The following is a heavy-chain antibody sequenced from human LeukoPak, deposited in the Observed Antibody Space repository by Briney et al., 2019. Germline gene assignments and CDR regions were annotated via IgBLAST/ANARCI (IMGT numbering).Heavy chain of an antibody. J-gene: IGHJ3*02. CDR2: INPNSGGT. V-gene: IGHV1-2*02. D-gene: IGHD4-17*01. CDR3: ASGRDYGDERGAFDI. Sequence: ASVKVSCRASGYTFTGYYMHWVRQAPGQGLEWMGWINPNSGGTNYAQKFQGRVTMTRDTSISTAYMELSRLRSDDTAVYYCASGRDYGDERGAFDIWGQGTMVTVSS. CDR1: GYTFTGYY.